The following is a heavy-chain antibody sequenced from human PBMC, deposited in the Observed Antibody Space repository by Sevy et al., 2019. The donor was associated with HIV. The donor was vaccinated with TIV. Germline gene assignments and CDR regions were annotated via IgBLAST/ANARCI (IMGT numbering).Heavy chain of an antibody. CDR2: IYSDGRT. J-gene: IGHJ6*02. CDR1: GLSVSDNY. Sequence: GGSLRLSCAASGLSVSDNYRNWVRQAPGKGLELVSVIYSDGRTYYADSVKGRFTISRDNSKNTLYLHMNNLRPEDTAVYYCARDRYYDASGYYYYYYGMDVWGQGTTVTVSS. CDR3: ARDRYYDASGYYYYYYGMDV. D-gene: IGHD3-22*01. V-gene: IGHV3-66*01.